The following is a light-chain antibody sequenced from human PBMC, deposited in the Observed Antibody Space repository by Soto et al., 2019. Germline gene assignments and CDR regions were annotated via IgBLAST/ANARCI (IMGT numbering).Light chain of an antibody. CDR1: RSDVGGYNY. V-gene: IGLV2-8*01. CDR3: SSYAGSDNLV. J-gene: IGLJ1*01. Sequence: QSALTQPPSASGSPGQSVTISCTGTRSDVGGYNYVSWYQQHPSPGKAPKLLLYEVTKRPSGVPDRFSGSKSGSTASLTVSGLQADDEGDYYCSSYAGSDNLVFGTGTMLTVL. CDR2: EVT.